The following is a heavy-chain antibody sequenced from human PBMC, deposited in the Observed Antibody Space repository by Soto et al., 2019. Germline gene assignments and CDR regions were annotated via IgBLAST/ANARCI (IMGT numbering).Heavy chain of an antibody. D-gene: IGHD4-17*01. CDR1: GYTLNEVA. CDR2: FDPDEAET. CDR3: TTYHGDYTFDH. J-gene: IGHJ5*02. V-gene: IGHV1-24*01. Sequence: QVPLVQSGAEVKKPGASVKVSCKVSGYTLNEVAMHWVRQAPGKGLEWLGGFDPDEAETIYAQHFQGRVTMTEDTSTDTVYMELSSLRSEDTALDFCTTYHGDYTFDHWGQGTLVTVSS.